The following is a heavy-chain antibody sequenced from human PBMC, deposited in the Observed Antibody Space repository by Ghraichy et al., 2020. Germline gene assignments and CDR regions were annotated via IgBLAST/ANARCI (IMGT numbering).Heavy chain of an antibody. J-gene: IGHJ4*02. CDR3: ARGRMGDQ. CDR1: GYTLSNYD. CDR2: VSLDSGKT. Sequence: ASVKVSCKASGYTLSNYDIHWVRQATGQGLEWMGWVSLDSGKTGYAPKFQGRVTMTRNTSITTAYMELSSLTSDDTAIYYCARGRMGDQWGQGTLVAVSS. D-gene: IGHD3-16*01. V-gene: IGHV1-8*01.